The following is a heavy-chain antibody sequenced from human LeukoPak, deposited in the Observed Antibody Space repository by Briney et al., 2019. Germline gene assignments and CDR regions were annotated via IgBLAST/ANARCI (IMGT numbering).Heavy chain of an antibody. V-gene: IGHV2-5*02. CDR1: GFSLSTSGVG. CDR2: IYWDDDK. D-gene: IGHD5-18*01. J-gene: IGHJ4*02. CDR3: ALCGYTYDRAYYFDY. Sequence: SGPTLVNPTQTLTLTCTFSGFSLSTSGVGVGWIRQPPGKALEWLALIYWDDDKRYSPSLKSRLTITKDTSKNQVVLTLTNMDPVDTATYYGALCGYTYDRAYYFDYWGQGTLVTVSS.